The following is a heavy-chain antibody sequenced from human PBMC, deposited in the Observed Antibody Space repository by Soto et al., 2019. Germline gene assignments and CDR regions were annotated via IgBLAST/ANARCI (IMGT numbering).Heavy chain of an antibody. CDR3: ARDLVAGPYNWFDP. Sequence: GGSLRLSCAASGFTFSSYSMNWVRQAPGKGLEWVSYISSSSSTIYYADSVKGRFTISRDNAKNSLYLQMNSLRAEDTAVYYCARDLVAGPYNWFDPWGQGTLVTVSS. D-gene: IGHD6-19*01. J-gene: IGHJ5*02. V-gene: IGHV3-48*01. CDR1: GFTFSSYS. CDR2: ISSSSSTI.